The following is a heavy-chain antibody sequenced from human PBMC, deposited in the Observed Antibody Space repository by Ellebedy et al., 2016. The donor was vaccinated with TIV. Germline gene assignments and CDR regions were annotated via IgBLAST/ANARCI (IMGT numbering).Heavy chain of an antibody. D-gene: IGHD1-26*01. CDR1: GYTLNGIS. V-gene: IGHV1-24*01. J-gene: IGHJ4*02. CDR3: AAGGSYPLDY. Sequence: AASVKVSCKVSGYTLNGISMHWVRQAPGKGLEWMGGSDPEDGETTYAQKFQGRVTMTKDTSTDTAYMELSSLTSEDTAVYYCAAGGSYPLDYWGQGTLVTVSS. CDR2: SDPEDGET.